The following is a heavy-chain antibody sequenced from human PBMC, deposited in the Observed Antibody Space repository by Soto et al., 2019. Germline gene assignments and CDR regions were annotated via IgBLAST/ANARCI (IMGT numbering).Heavy chain of an antibody. CDR2: ISSSSSYI. Sequence: TVRSLRLSCAASGFTFSSYSMNWVRQAPGKGLEWVSSISSSSSYIYYADSVKGRFTISRDNAKNSLYLQMNSLRAEDTAVYYCARDQASFGVVIFRPLDYWGKGTLVTGSS. V-gene: IGHV3-21*01. D-gene: IGHD3-3*01. CDR1: GFTFSSYS. J-gene: IGHJ4*02. CDR3: ARDQASFGVVIFRPLDY.